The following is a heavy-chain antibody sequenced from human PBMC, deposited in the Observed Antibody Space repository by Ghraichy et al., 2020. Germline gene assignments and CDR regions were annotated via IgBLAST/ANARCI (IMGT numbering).Heavy chain of an antibody. J-gene: IGHJ4*02. CDR2: ISGSGDET. CDR1: GFPFSSYA. Sequence: GGSLRLSCAASGFPFSSYAMTWVRQAPGKGLEWVSSISGSGDETYNADAVKGRFTISRDNSKNTLFLQMKSLRAGDSAVYYCAKEQLPTGTYYFDSWGQGTLVTVSS. CDR3: AKEQLPTGTYYFDS. V-gene: IGHV3-23*01. D-gene: IGHD1-1*01.